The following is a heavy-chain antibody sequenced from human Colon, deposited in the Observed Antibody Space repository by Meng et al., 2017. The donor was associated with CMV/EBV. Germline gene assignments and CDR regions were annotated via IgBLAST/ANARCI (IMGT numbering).Heavy chain of an antibody. CDR3: ARGNDFWSGSVYYHYFDL. CDR2: IFDRGSV. CDR1: GGSMSGYY. J-gene: IGHJ2*01. Sequence: SETLSLTCDVSGGSMSGYYWSWLRQPPGKELEWIGFIFDRGSVNYNPSLQSRLTMSADTSNNQFFLNLTSVTAADTAVYYCARGNDFWSGSVYYHYFDLWGRGTLVTAPQ. D-gene: IGHD3-3*01. V-gene: IGHV4-59*01.